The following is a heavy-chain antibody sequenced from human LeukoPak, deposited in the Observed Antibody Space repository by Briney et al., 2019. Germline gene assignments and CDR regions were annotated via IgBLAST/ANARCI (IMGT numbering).Heavy chain of an antibody. CDR2: IVVGSGNT. CDR3: AAWELGSELYLDAIDI. J-gene: IGHJ3*02. Sequence: GTSVTVSCKASGFTFTNFPMQWVRQARGQRLEWIGSIVVGSGNTNYAQNFQERVTITRDMSTGTAYMELSSLRSEDTAVYYCAAWELGSELYLDAIDIWGQGTLVTVSS. D-gene: IGHD3-10*01. V-gene: IGHV1-58*02. CDR1: GFTFTNFP.